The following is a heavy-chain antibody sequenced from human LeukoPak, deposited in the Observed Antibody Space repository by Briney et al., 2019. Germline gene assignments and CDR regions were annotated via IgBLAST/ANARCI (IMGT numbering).Heavy chain of an antibody. CDR2: ISAYNGNT. D-gene: IGHD5-12*01. CDR3: ARLTSGYDNSYYFDY. CDR1: GYTFTGYG. V-gene: IGHV1-18*01. J-gene: IGHJ4*02. Sequence: ASVKVSCKASGYTFTGYGISWVRQAPGQGLEWMGWISAYNGNTNYAQKLQGRVTMTTDTSTSTAYMELRSLRSDDTAVYYCARLTSGYDNSYYFDYWGQGTLVTVSS.